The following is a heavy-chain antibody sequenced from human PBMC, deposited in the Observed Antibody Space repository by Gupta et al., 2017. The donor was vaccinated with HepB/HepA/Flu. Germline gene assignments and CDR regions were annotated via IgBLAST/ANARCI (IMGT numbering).Heavy chain of an antibody. CDR3: ARGYCSSTSCYEYLYMDV. CDR2: IKQDGSEK. D-gene: IGHD2-2*01. CDR1: GFPFSSYW. Sequence: EVQLVVTGGGLVQPGGSLRLSCAASGFPFSSYWMSWVRQASGKGREWVANIKQDGSEKYYVESVKGRFTISRDNAKNSLYLQMNGLRAEDTAVYYCARGYCSSTSCYEYLYMDVWGKGTTVTVSS. J-gene: IGHJ6*03. V-gene: IGHV3-7*01.